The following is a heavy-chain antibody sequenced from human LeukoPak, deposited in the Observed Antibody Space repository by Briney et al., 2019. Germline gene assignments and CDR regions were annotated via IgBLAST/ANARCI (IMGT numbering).Heavy chain of an antibody. CDR2: INTGNGNT. Sequence: GASVKVSCKASGYTFTGYGIHWVRQAPGQRLEWMGWINTGNGNTEYSQKFQGRVTITRDTSASTAYMELSSLRSEDTAVYYCARLRLGIGHFYGMDVWGQGTTVTVSS. D-gene: IGHD7-27*01. CDR1: GYTFTGYG. J-gene: IGHJ6*02. CDR3: ARLRLGIGHFYGMDV. V-gene: IGHV1-3*04.